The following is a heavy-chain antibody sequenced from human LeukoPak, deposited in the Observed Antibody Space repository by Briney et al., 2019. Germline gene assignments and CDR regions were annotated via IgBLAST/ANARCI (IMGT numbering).Heavy chain of an antibody. J-gene: IGHJ4*02. V-gene: IGHV4-39*01. CDR2: IYYSGST. CDR3: ARHKVAAAGFGQHYYFDY. CDR1: GGXXSSSSYY. Sequence: XXLSLXXXXSGGXXSSSSYYWGWIRQPPGKGLEWIGSIYYSGSTYYNPSLKSRVTISVDTSKNQFSLKLSSVTAADTAVYYCARHKVAAAGFGQHYYFDYWGQGTLVTVSS. D-gene: IGHD6-13*01.